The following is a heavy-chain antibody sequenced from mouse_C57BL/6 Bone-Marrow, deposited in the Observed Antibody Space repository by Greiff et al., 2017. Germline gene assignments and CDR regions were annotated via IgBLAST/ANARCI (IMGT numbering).Heavy chain of an antibody. CDR1: GYNFTSYW. J-gene: IGHJ3*01. CDR3: ARRGYGSSWFAY. D-gene: IGHD1-1*01. Sequence: QVQLQQPGAELVKPGASVKMSCKASGYNFTSYWITWVKQRPGHGLEWIGDIYPGRGSTNYNEKFKSKATLTVVSSSSPAYMQLSGLTSEDSAVYYCARRGYGSSWFAYWGQGTLVTVSA. V-gene: IGHV1-55*01. CDR2: IYPGRGST.